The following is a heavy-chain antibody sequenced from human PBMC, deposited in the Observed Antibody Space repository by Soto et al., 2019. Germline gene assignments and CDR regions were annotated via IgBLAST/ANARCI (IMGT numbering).Heavy chain of an antibody. D-gene: IGHD1-26*01. CDR3: ARDIREWEPLHYAFDI. V-gene: IGHV3-33*01. Sequence: GGSLRLSCAASGFTFSSYGMHWVRQAPGKGLEWMAVIWYDGSNKYYADSVKGRFTISRDNSKNTLYLQMNSLRAEDTAVYYCARDIREWEPLHYAFDIWGQGTMVTVSS. J-gene: IGHJ3*02. CDR1: GFTFSSYG. CDR2: IWYDGSNK.